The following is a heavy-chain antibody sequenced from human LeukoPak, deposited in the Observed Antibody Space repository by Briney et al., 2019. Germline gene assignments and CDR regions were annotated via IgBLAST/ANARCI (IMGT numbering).Heavy chain of an antibody. V-gene: IGHV4-39*07. CDR3: ARNDFSSGYFGL. CDR2: VYYSGST. CDR1: GGSISSSSYY. D-gene: IGHD3-3*01. Sequence: PSETPSLTCTVSGGSISSSSYYWGWIRQPPGKGLEWIGSVYYSGSTYYNPSLKSRVTISVDTSKNQFSLKLSSVTAADTAVYYCARNDFSSGYFGLWGQGTLVTVSS. J-gene: IGHJ4*02.